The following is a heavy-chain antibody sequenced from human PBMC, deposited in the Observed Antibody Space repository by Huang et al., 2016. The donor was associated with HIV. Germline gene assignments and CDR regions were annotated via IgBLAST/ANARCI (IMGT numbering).Heavy chain of an antibody. Sequence: QVQLVESGGGVVQPGRSLRLSCAVSGFTFRDHPMHWVRQAPGKGVEWVAVITLNGRNKFYADFVRGRFTISRDNSKNILYLQLNSLTPADTSIYYCARDTTTVAGLDFWGQGALVTVSS. D-gene: IGHD6-19*01. V-gene: IGHV3-30*14. CDR2: ITLNGRNK. J-gene: IGHJ4*02. CDR1: GFTFRDHP. CDR3: ARDTTTVAGLDF.